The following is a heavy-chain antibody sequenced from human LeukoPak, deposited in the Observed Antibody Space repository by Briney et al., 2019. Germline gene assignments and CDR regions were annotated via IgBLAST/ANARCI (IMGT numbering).Heavy chain of an antibody. Sequence: ASVKVSCKTSGYTFTDFALTWVRQAPGQGLEYMGWISGYNGNTKYAPEFQGRLTMTTDTSTSTAYMELSSLRSEDTAVYYCATDLGGRELQRAFDIWGQGTMVTVSS. CDR2: ISGYNGNT. CDR1: GYTFTDFA. V-gene: IGHV1-18*01. CDR3: ATDLGGRELQRAFDI. D-gene: IGHD1-26*01. J-gene: IGHJ3*02.